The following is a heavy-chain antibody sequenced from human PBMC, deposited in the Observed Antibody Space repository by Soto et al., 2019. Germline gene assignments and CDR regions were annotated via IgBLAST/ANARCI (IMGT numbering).Heavy chain of an antibody. CDR3: ATSQKGYNWNYFDH. CDR2: VFHTGFT. Sequence: PSETLSLTCAVSGGSVSGSYYYWAWLRQSPGKGPEWIGSVFHTGFTSYNPSLESRVSVSVDTSKSQFSLKLSAVTASDTAVYYCATSQKGYNWNYFDHWGQGALVTVSS. D-gene: IGHD1-1*01. V-gene: IGHV4-39*01. J-gene: IGHJ4*02. CDR1: GGSVSGSYYY.